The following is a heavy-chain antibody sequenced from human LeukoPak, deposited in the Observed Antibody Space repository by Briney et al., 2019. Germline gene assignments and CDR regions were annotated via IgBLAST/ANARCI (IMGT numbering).Heavy chain of an antibody. Sequence: SPSLSLTCGVYGGSFSGYYSTWVRHPPRKGLEWIGEINHRVSTNYNPSLKSRVTISVDTSKDEFSLNLDSVTAADTAVYYCARTTYYEFWSGSPGAFDIWGQGSRVTVSS. D-gene: IGHD3-3*01. CDR1: GGSFSGYY. CDR2: INHRVST. CDR3: ARTTYYEFWSGSPGAFDI. J-gene: IGHJ3*02. V-gene: IGHV4-34*01.